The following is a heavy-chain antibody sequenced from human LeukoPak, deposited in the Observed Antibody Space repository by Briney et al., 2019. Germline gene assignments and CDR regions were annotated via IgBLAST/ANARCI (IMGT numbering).Heavy chain of an antibody. D-gene: IGHD6-19*01. Sequence: GGSLRLSCVASGFGFSVYSMNWVRQAPGKGLEWLSYISSDSSSIYDAESVKGRFTVSRDNGKNSLYLQMNSLRDEDTAVYYCTRDTSGWYNDAFDLWGQGTRVIVSS. V-gene: IGHV3-48*02. CDR2: ISSDSSSI. CDR1: GFGFSVYS. J-gene: IGHJ3*01. CDR3: TRDTSGWYNDAFDL.